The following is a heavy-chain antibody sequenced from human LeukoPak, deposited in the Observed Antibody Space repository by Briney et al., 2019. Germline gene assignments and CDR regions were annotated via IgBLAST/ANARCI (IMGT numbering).Heavy chain of an antibody. CDR1: GGSISSGGYY. CDR2: IYYSGST. V-gene: IGHV4-31*03. D-gene: IGHD4-23*01. J-gene: IGHJ4*02. CDR3: ARVLSNGGNAFDY. Sequence: SETLSLTCTVSGGSISSGGYYWSWIRQHPGKGLEWIGYIYYSGSTYYNPSLKSRVTISVDTSKNQFSLKLSSVTAADTAVYYCARVLSNGGNAFDYWGQGTLVTVSS.